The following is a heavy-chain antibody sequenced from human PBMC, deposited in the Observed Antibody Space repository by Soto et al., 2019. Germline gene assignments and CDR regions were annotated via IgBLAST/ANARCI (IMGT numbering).Heavy chain of an antibody. Sequence: EVQLVQSGGGLVQPGRSLRLSCEASGFTFDDYSLHWVRQAPGKGLEWVSGITWDSGNMNYADSVKGRFTISRDNGQNSLNLQMNSLRPEDTAVYFCVKVRPRDGYNIHYDSWGQGSLVTVSP. CDR1: GFTFDDYS. V-gene: IGHV3-9*01. CDR3: VKVRPRDGYNIHYDS. J-gene: IGHJ5*01. D-gene: IGHD1-1*01. CDR2: ITWDSGNM.